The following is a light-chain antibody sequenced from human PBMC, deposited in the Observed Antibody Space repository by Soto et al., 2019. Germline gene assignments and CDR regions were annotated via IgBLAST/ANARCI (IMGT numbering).Light chain of an antibody. CDR2: RNN. Sequence: QSVLTQPPSASGTPGQTVTISCSGSSSNIGSAYIYWYQHLPGTAPKLLIYRNNQRPSGVPDRFSASKSGTSASLAISGLRSEDDADYYCVAWDDSLSGLVFGTGTKLTVL. CDR1: SSNIGSAY. CDR3: VAWDDSLSGLV. J-gene: IGLJ1*01. V-gene: IGLV1-47*01.